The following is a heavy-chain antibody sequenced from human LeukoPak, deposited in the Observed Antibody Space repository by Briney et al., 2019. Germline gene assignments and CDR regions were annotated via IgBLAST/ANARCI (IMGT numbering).Heavy chain of an antibody. CDR2: IYYSGST. D-gene: IGHD2-2*03. Sequence: PSETLSLTCTVSGGSISSSSYYWGWIRQPPGKGLEWIGSIYYSGSTYDNPSLKSRVTISVDTSKNPFSLKLSSVTAADTAVYYCASEGFGYCSSTSCYRDFDYWGQGTLVTVSS. V-gene: IGHV4-39*01. CDR3: ASEGFGYCSSTSCYRDFDY. J-gene: IGHJ4*02. CDR1: GGSISSSSYY.